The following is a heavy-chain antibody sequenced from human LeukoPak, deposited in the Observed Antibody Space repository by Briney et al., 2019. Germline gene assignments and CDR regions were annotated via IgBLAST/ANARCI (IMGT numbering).Heavy chain of an antibody. V-gene: IGHV4-59*01. J-gene: IGHJ4*02. Sequence: PSETLSLTCTVSGGSISSYYWSWIRQPPGKGLEWIGYIYYSGSTNYNPSLKSRVTISVDTSKNQFSLKLSSVTAADTAVYYCARTQGFYDSSGYYHGFGYWGQGTLVTVSS. CDR3: ARTQGFYDSSGYYHGFGY. D-gene: IGHD3-22*01. CDR2: IYYSGST. CDR1: GGSISSYY.